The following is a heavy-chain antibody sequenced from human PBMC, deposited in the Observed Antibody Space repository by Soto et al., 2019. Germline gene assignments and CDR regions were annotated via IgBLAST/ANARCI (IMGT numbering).Heavy chain of an antibody. D-gene: IGHD3-10*01. CDR3: AKDGGGWFDP. Sequence: VQLVQSGAEVKKPGASVKVSCKASGYTFTGYYIHWVRQAPGQGLEWMGWINPKSGGTDYAQKFQGRVTMTRDTSISIAYMELSRLRSDDTAVYYCAKDGGGWFDPWGQGTLVTVSS. J-gene: IGHJ5*02. CDR1: GYTFTGYY. V-gene: IGHV1-2*02. CDR2: INPKSGGT.